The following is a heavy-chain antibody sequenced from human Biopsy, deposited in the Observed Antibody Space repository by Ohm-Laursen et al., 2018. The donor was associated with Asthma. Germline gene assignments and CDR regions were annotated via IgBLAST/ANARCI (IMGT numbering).Heavy chain of an antibody. CDR2: LFSSGSP. CDR1: GDSINSGGYS. CDR3: ARMITMIQAANYYSYAMDV. V-gene: IGHV4-30-2*01. Sequence: TLSLTCAVSGDSINSGGYSWDWIPRPPREGLGWVVSLFSSGSPHYNPSLKSRVTISVDRSKRQFSLKVNSVTAADTAVYYCARMITMIQAANYYSYAMDVWGQGTTVTVSS. J-gene: IGHJ6*02. D-gene: IGHD3-22*01.